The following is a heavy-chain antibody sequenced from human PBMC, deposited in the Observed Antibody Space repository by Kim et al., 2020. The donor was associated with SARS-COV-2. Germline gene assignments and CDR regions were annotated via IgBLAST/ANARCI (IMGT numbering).Heavy chain of an antibody. J-gene: IGHJ4*02. Sequence: SVKVSCKAYGDIFSISAISWVRQAPGQGLEWMGRIIPIFGTTDSAQKFQGRVTMTADESTSTAYMELSSLRSEDTAVYFCARDRLGSIAVTGTSVFDYWGQGTPVTVSS. V-gene: IGHV1-69*13. D-gene: IGHD6-19*01. CDR1: GDIFSISA. CDR3: ARDRLGSIAVTGTSVFDY. CDR2: IIPIFGTT.